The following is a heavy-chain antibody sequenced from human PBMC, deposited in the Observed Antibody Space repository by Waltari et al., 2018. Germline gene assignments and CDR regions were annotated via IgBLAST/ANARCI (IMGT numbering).Heavy chain of an antibody. J-gene: IGHJ2*01. Sequence: EVQVVVSGGGLVQAGGSLRLSWDAFGLKSGMCWVHWFRQAPGKGLVWGSRSNSDGSRKSYADSVKGRFTISKDNAKNTVYLQMNSLRAEDTAIYYCARGARRTTVTTGWWYFDLWGRGTLVTVSS. V-gene: IGHV3-74*01. D-gene: IGHD4-17*01. CDR2: SNSDGSRK. CDR1: GLKSGMCW. CDR3: ARGARRTTVTTGWWYFDL.